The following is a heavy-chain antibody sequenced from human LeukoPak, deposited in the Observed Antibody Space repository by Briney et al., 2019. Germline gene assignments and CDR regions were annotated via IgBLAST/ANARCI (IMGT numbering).Heavy chain of an antibody. CDR2: INPKNAGT. Sequence: PTASVKVSCKASGYTFTGHYIHWVRQAPGQGLEWMGWINPKNAGTNYAQKFQGRVTMTRDTSTGTAYMELSRLRSDDTAIYYCTTAPSLRGYNDGYYFDNWGQGTLVTVSS. CDR3: TTAPSLRGYNDGYYFDN. V-gene: IGHV1-2*02. D-gene: IGHD5-18*01. J-gene: IGHJ4*02. CDR1: GYTFTGHY.